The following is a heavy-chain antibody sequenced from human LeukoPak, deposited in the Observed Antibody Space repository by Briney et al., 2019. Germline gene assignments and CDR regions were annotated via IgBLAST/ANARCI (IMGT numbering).Heavy chain of an antibody. CDR2: INHSGST. CDR3: ARESSNIAARYFHY. Sequence: SETLSLTCAVYGGSFSGYYWSWIRQPPGKGLEWIGEINHSGSTNYNPSLKSRVTISVDTSKNQFSLKLSSVTAADTAVYYCARESSNIAARYFHYWGQGTLVTVSS. CDR1: GGSFSGYY. V-gene: IGHV4-34*01. D-gene: IGHD6-6*01. J-gene: IGHJ4*02.